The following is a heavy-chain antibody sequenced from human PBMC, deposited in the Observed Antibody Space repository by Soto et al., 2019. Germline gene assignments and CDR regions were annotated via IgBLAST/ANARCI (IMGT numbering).Heavy chain of an antibody. CDR3: ARWLSGWGD. CDR2: SRNKGNRYTT. D-gene: IGHD3-16*01. Sequence: EVQLVESGGGLVQPGGSLRISCAASGFTLSDDYMDWVRPAPGQGPEWVGSSRNKGNRYTTEYAASVKGRFTISRDDSKNSRYLQMNSLSTEDTAVYYCARWLSGWGDWGQGTLVTVSS. V-gene: IGHV3-72*01. CDR1: GFTLSDDY. J-gene: IGHJ4*02.